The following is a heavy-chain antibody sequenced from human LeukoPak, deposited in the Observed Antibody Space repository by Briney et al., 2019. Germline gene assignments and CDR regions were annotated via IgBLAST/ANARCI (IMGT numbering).Heavy chain of an antibody. D-gene: IGHD2-2*01. CDR1: GFTFSSYG. Sequence: GGPLRLSCAASGFTFSSYGMHWVRQAPGKGLEGVAFIRYDGSNKYYADSVKGRFTISRDNSKNTLYLQMNSLRAEDTAVYYCATLTVPAAPKNWFDPWGQGTLVTVSS. CDR3: ATLTVPAAPKNWFDP. V-gene: IGHV3-30*02. J-gene: IGHJ5*02. CDR2: IRYDGSNK.